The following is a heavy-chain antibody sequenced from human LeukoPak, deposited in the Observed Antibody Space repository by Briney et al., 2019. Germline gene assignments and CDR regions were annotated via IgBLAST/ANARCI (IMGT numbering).Heavy chain of an antibody. V-gene: IGHV3-23*01. Sequence: GGSLRLSCEASGFTFTNYAMGWVRQAPGEGLEWVSGISGSADSTYYADSVKGRFTISRDNAKNSLYLQMNSLRAEDTAVYYCAGARGVTASGVWGQGTTVTVSS. J-gene: IGHJ6*02. CDR2: ISGSADST. CDR3: AGARGVTASGV. CDR1: GFTFTNYA. D-gene: IGHD2-21*02.